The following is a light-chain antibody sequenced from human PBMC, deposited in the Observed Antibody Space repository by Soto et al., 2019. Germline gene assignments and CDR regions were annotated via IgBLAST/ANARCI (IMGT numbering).Light chain of an antibody. V-gene: IGLV2-8*01. CDR2: EVS. CDR3: TSYAGSNIGV. J-gene: IGLJ3*02. CDR1: SSDVGAYKY. Sequence: QSALTQPPSASGSPGQSVTISCTGTSSDVGAYKYVSWYQQYPGKAPKLMIYEVSKRPSGVPDRFSGSKSGNTASLTVSGLHAEDEADYYCTSYAGSNIGVFGGGTTLTVL.